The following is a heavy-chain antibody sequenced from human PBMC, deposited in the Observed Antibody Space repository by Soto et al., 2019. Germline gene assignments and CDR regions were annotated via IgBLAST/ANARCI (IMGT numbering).Heavy chain of an antibody. CDR2: IIPILGIA. Sequence: SVKVSCKASGGTFSSYTISWVRQAPGQGLEWMGRIIPILGIANYAQKFQGRVTITADKSTSTAYMELSSLRSEDTAVYYCARDNLLAIVVVPAASSWFDPWGQGTLVTVSS. V-gene: IGHV1-69*04. J-gene: IGHJ5*02. CDR3: ARDNLLAIVVVPAASSWFDP. CDR1: GGTFSSYT. D-gene: IGHD2-2*03.